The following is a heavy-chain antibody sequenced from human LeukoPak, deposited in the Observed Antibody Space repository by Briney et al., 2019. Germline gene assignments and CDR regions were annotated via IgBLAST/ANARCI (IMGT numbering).Heavy chain of an antibody. CDR2: IYYSGST. CDR1: GGSISSGDYY. D-gene: IGHD3-16*02. V-gene: IGHV4-30-4*01. CDR3: ARVNYDYVWGSYRYDAFDI. J-gene: IGHJ3*02. Sequence: SQTLSLTCTVSGGSISSGDYYWSWIRQPLGKGLEWIGYIYYSGSTYYNPSLKSRVTISVDTSKNQFSLKLSSVTAADTAVYYCARVNYDYVWGSYRYDAFDIWGQGTMVTVSS.